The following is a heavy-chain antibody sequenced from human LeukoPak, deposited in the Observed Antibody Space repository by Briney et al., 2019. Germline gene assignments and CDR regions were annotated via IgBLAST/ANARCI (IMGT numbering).Heavy chain of an antibody. D-gene: IGHD3-9*01. V-gene: IGHV1-18*01. J-gene: IGHJ6*02. CDR1: GYTFTSYG. CDR3: ARDRPYYDILTGYFPGYGMDV. Sequence: ASVKVSCKASGYTFTSYGISWVRQAPGQGLEWMGWISAYNGNTNYAQKLQGRVTMTTDTSTSTAYMELRSLRSDDTAVYYCARDRPYYDILTGYFPGYGMDVWGQGTTVTVSS. CDR2: ISAYNGNT.